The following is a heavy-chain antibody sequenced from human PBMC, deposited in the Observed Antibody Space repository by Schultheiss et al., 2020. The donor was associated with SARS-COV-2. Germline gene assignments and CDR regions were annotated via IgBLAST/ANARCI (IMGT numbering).Heavy chain of an antibody. CDR3: ARGSLLPLRGDYYYYAMDV. V-gene: IGHV4-31*03. J-gene: IGHJ6*02. D-gene: IGHD3-10*01. CDR2: IHHSGGT. CDR1: GVSIGSGGYY. Sequence: SETLSLTCTVSGVSIGSGGYYWSWFRQHPGKGLEWIGYIHHSGGTFYNPSLESRVSFSVDASKNHFSLKLYSVTAADTAVYYCARGSLLPLRGDYYYYAMDVWGQGTTVTVSS.